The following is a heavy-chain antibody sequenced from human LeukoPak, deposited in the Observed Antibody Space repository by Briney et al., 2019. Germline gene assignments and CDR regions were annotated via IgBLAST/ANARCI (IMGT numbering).Heavy chain of an antibody. Sequence: SETLSLTCTVSGGSISSYYWSWIRQPPGKGLEWIGYVYYSGSTNYNPSLKSRVTISVDTSKNQFSLKLSSVTAADTAVYYCARRSNVVVPAAMLDYYSMDVWGKGTTVTVSS. D-gene: IGHD2-2*01. CDR3: ARRSNVVVPAAMLDYYSMDV. V-gene: IGHV4-59*08. CDR1: GGSISSYY. CDR2: VYYSGST. J-gene: IGHJ6*03.